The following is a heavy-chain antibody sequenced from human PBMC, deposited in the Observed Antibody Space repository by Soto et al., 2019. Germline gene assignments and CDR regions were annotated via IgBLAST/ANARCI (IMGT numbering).Heavy chain of an antibody. CDR3: AKRALRREMIVVVITGLFDY. Sequence: GGSLRLSCAASGFTFSSYAMSWVRQAPGKGLEWVSAISGSGGSTYYADSVKGRFTISRDNSKNTLYLQMNSLRAEDTAVYYCAKRALRREMIVVVITGLFDYWGQGTLVTVSS. CDR1: GFTFSSYA. V-gene: IGHV3-23*01. D-gene: IGHD3-22*01. J-gene: IGHJ4*02. CDR2: ISGSGGST.